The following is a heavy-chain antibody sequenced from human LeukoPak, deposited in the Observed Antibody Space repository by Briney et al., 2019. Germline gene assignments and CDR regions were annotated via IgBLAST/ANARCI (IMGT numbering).Heavy chain of an antibody. CDR1: GYTFTSYY. CDR3: ARAVIVVVPAASYYFDY. CDR2: INPSGGST. D-gene: IGHD2-2*01. V-gene: IGHV1-46*01. J-gene: IGHJ4*02. Sequence: GASVKVSCKASGYTFTSYYMHWVRQAPGQGLEWMGIINPSGGSTSYAQKFQGRVTMTRDMSTSTVYMELSSLRSGDTAVYYCARAVIVVVPAASYYFDYWGQGTLVTVSS.